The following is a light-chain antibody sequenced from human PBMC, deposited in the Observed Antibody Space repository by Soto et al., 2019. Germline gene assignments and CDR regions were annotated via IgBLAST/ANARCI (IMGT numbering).Light chain of an antibody. Sequence: EIILTQSPDTLSLSPGERATLSCRASQSVSNNYLAWYQQKPGQAPRLLIYGASNRATGIPDRSSGSGSGTDFTLTISRLEPEDFAVYYCQQYGSSGTFGQGTKVDIK. CDR3: QQYGSSGT. CDR2: GAS. V-gene: IGKV3-20*01. J-gene: IGKJ1*01. CDR1: QSVSNNY.